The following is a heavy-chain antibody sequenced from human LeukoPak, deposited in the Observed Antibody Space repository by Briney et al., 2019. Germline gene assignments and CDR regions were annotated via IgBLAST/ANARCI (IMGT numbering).Heavy chain of an antibody. CDR1: GFTFSSYS. CDR2: ISSSSSYI. D-gene: IGHD2-2*01. V-gene: IGHV3-21*01. CDR3: ARDLSSARTDY. J-gene: IGHJ4*02. Sequence: GGSLRLSCAASGFTFSSYSMNWVRQAPGKGLEWVSSISSSSSYIYYADSVKGRFTISRDNAKNSLHLQMNSLRAEDTAVYYCARDLSSARTDYWGQGTLVTVSS.